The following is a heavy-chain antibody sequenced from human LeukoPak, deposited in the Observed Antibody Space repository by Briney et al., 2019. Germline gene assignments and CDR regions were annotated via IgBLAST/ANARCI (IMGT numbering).Heavy chain of an antibody. D-gene: IGHD4-17*01. J-gene: IGHJ4*02. CDR2: ISRSASSI. CDR1: GFTFSTYS. Sequence: PGGSLRLSCASSGFTFSTYSMSWVRQAPGKGLEWVSYISRSASSIYYADSVKGRFTTSRDNAKNPLYLQMNSLRAEDTAIYFCARNDYGDYGIDYWGQGTLVTVSS. V-gene: IGHV3-21*01. CDR3: ARNDYGDYGIDY.